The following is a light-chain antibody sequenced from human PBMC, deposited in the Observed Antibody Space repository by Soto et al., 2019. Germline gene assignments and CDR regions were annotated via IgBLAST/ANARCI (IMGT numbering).Light chain of an antibody. CDR3: AAWDDSLNCVV. Sequence: QSVLTQPPSVSEAPRQRVTISCSGSSSNIGNNAVYWYQQLPGKAPKLLIYYDDLLPSGVSDRFSGSKSGTSASLAISGLQSDDEDYYYCAAWDDSLNCVVFGGGTKVTVL. CDR2: YDD. J-gene: IGLJ2*01. V-gene: IGLV1-36*01. CDR1: SSNIGNNA.